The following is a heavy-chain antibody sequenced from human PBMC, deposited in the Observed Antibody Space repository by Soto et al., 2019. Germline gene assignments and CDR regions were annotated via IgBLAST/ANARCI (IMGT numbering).Heavy chain of an antibody. CDR1: GFTFSSYS. D-gene: IGHD3-3*01. J-gene: IGHJ4*02. Sequence: GGSLRLSCAASGFTFSSYSMNWVRQAPGKGLEWVSGISGNGRNKYYADSVKGRFTISRDNSKNTLYLQMNSLRAEDTAVYYCAKDLNRDFWSGYYGYFDYWGQGAPVTVSS. V-gene: IGHV3-23*01. CDR3: AKDLNRDFWSGYYGYFDY. CDR2: ISGNGRNK.